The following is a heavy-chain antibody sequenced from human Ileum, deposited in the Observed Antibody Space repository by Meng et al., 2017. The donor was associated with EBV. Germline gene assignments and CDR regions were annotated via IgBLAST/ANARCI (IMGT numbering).Heavy chain of an antibody. CDR3: GRDQGRELINH. Sequence: GQLQVAGPGLVKPSGTLSLTCTVSGDSISSDIWWSWVRQPPGKGLEWIGEVYHRGDTNYNPSLKSRVDISVDKSKNQFYLSLFSVTAADTAVYYCGRDQGRELINHWGQGTLVTVSS. V-gene: IGHV4-4*02. D-gene: IGHD1-7*01. J-gene: IGHJ4*02. CDR1: GDSISSDIW. CDR2: VYHRGDT.